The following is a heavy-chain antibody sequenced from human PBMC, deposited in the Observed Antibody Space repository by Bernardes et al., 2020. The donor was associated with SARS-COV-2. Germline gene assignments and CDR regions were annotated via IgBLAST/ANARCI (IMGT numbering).Heavy chain of an antibody. CDR3: ARLRPLGDAFDI. J-gene: IGHJ3*02. Sequence: GGSLRLSCAASGFTFGSHCMHWVRQAPGKGLVWVSRINSDGTNTNYADSVTGRFTISRDNAKNTLYLQMNSLRAEDTALYYCARLRPLGDAFDIWGQGTMVTVSS. D-gene: IGHD7-27*01. V-gene: IGHV3-74*01. CDR2: INSDGTNT. CDR1: GFTFGSHC.